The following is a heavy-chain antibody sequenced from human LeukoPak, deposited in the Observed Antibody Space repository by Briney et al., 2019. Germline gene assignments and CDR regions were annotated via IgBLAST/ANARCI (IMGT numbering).Heavy chain of an antibody. Sequence: PGGSLRHSCTASGFTFDDYTMHWVRQVPGKGLEWVSLIRWDGGRTYYADSVKGRFTISRDNSKNSLYLQMNSLRTEDSALYYCAKDGGQLLSYDYYFYMDVWGKGTTVTVSS. J-gene: IGHJ6*03. V-gene: IGHV3-43*01. CDR3: AKDGGQLLSYDYYFYMDV. CDR1: GFTFDDYT. D-gene: IGHD2-2*01. CDR2: IRWDGGRT.